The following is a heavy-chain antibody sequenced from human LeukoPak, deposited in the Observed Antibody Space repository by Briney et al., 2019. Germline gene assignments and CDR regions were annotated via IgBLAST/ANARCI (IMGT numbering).Heavy chain of an antibody. CDR2: INHSGST. D-gene: IGHD2-15*01. V-gene: IGHV4-34*01. J-gene: IGHJ5*02. CDR3: ASSGGYCSGGSCYGWFDP. Sequence: PSETLSLTCAVYGGSFSGYYWSWIRQPPGKGLEWIGEINHSGSTNYNPSLKSRVTISVDTSKNQFSLKLSSVTAADTAVYYCASSGGYCSGGSCYGWFDPWGQGTLVTVSS. CDR1: GGSFSGYY.